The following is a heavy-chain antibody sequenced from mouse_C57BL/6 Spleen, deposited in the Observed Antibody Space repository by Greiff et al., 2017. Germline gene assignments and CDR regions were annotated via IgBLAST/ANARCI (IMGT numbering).Heavy chain of an antibody. D-gene: IGHD1-1*01. CDR3: ARLRDYGSSLYYFDY. V-gene: IGHV1-9*01. J-gene: IGHJ2*01. CDR1: GYTFTGYW. CDR2: ILPGSGST. Sequence: VQLQQSVAELMKPGASVKLSCKATGYTFTGYWIEWVKQRPGHGLEWIGEILPGSGSTNYNEKFKGKATFTADTSSNTAYMQLSRLTTEDSAIYSGARLRDYGSSLYYFDYWGQGTTLTVSS.